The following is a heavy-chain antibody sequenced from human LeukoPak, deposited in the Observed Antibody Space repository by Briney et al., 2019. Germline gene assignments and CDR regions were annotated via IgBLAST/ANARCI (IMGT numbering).Heavy chain of an antibody. CDR3: ARGSYGDNVYQYYYMDV. CDR2: IYTSGST. Sequence: SETLSLTCTVSGGSISNYYWSWIRQPAGKGLEWIGLIYTSGSTNYNPSLKSRVAISVDTSNSQFSLKLSSVTAADTAMYYCARGSYGDNVYQYYYMDVWGKGTSVTVSS. D-gene: IGHD4-17*01. J-gene: IGHJ6*03. V-gene: IGHV4-4*07. CDR1: GGSISNYY.